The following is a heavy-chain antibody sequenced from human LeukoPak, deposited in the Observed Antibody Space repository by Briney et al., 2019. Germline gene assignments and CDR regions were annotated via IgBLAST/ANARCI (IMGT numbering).Heavy chain of an antibody. J-gene: IGHJ1*01. CDR3: AKGGGLDYDSTGYPGFQH. D-gene: IGHD3-22*01. V-gene: IGHV3-66*01. CDR1: GFHGRRDH. CDR2: AYGVGTT. Sequence: GALKLSLAASGFHGRRDHINLVQQAPGEGLEWGPGAYGVGTTYYADSVKGRFTISRDYSKNTVFLQMDSLRGDDTAVYYCAKGGGLDYDSTGYPGFQHWGQGTLVIVSS.